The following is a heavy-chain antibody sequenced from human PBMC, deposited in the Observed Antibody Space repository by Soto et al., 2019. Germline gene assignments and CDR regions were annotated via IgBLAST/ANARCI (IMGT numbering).Heavy chain of an antibody. V-gene: IGHV1-69*01. CDR3: GSGWEEYCGGDSCYSGRNWFDP. CDR1: GGTFSSYA. CDR2: IIPIVGTA. Sequence: QVQLVQSGAEVKKPGSSVKVSCKASGGTFSSYAISWVRQAPGQGLEWMGGIIPIVGTANYAQKFQGRVTITADESTSTANNELSSPGSENKAADYCGSGWEEYCGGDSCYSGRNWFDPWGHGSTVTGFS. J-gene: IGHJ5*02. D-gene: IGHD2-15*01.